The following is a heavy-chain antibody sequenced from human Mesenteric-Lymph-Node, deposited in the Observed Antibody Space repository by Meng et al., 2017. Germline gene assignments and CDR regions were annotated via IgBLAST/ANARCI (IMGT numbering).Heavy chain of an antibody. CDR2: ISAYNGDT. CDR3: ASGCSGGSCSLDY. V-gene: IGHV1-18*01. CDR1: GYTFSSSG. Sequence: QVQLVQSGTEVKKPGASVKVSCKASGYTFSSSGITWVRQAPGQGLEWMGWISAYNGDTKYAQKFQGRVTMTTDTSTSTAYMVLRSLRSDDTAVYYCASGCSGGSCSLDYWGQGTLVTVSS. J-gene: IGHJ4*02. D-gene: IGHD2-15*01.